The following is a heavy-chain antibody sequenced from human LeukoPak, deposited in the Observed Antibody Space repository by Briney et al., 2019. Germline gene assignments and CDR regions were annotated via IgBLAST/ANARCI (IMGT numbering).Heavy chain of an antibody. D-gene: IGHD3-16*01. CDR2: INPSGGST. J-gene: IGHJ6*02. CDR3: ARVRIRFGGSHGMDV. V-gene: IGHV1-46*01. CDR1: GYTFTSYY. Sequence: ASVKVSCKASGYTFTSYYMHWVRQAPGQGLEWMGIINPSGGSTSYAQKFQGRVTMTRDTSTSTVYMELSSLRSEDTAVYYCARVRIRFGGSHGMDVWGQGTTVTVSS.